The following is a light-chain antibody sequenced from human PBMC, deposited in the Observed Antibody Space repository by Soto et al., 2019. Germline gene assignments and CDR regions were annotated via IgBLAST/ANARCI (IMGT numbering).Light chain of an antibody. V-gene: IGLV1-47*02. Sequence: QSVLAQPHSASGTAGQVVTMSCSGGDSNIGSNSVYWYQHLPRMAPKLLIYYNNQRPSGVPDRFSGSRSGTSASLAIVGLRSEDEAVYYCAAWDASLSACVFGNGTKVTVL. CDR2: YNN. CDR3: AAWDASLSACV. CDR1: DSNIGSNS. J-gene: IGLJ1*01.